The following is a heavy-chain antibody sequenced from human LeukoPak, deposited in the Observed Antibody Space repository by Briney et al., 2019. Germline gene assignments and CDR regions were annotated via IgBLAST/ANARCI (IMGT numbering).Heavy chain of an antibody. D-gene: IGHD1-1*01. V-gene: IGHV4-30-2*03. CDR1: GGSISSGGYS. J-gene: IGHJ4*02. Sequence: PSETLSLTCAVSGGSISSGGYSWSWIRQPPGKGLEWIVYIYYSGSTYYNPSLKSPVTISVDTSKNQFSLKLSSVTAADTAVYYCVSLRERSYGERGFDYWGQGTLVTVSS. CDR2: IYYSGST. CDR3: VSLRERSYGERGFDY.